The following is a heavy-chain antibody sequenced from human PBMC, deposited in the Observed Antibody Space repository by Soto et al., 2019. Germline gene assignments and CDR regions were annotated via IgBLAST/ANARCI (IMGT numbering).Heavy chain of an antibody. J-gene: IGHJ4*02. D-gene: IGHD3-10*01. V-gene: IGHV3-30*04. CDR2: VSSDGSNK. Sequence: QVHLEESGGGVVHPGRSLRLSCAASGFTFNTYAVHWVRQAPGKGLEWVAVVSSDGSNKYYSDSVKGRFSISRDNSNNTQSLQMNSLRTEDTAADYCARGAITVLRGVDYWGRGTLVTVSS. CDR1: GFTFNTYA. CDR3: ARGAITVLRGVDY.